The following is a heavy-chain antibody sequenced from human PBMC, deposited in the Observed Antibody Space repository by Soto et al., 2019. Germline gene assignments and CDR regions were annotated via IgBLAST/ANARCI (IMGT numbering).Heavy chain of an antibody. V-gene: IGHV4-4*02. J-gene: IGHJ6*02. CDR2: IYHSGCT. CDR1: GGSISSSNW. Sequence: SETLSLTCAVSGGSISSSNWWSWVRQPPGKGLVWIGEIYHSGCTNYNPSLKSRVTLSVDKSKNQFSLKLSSVTAADTAVYYCASVRGGYYYAMDVWGQGTTVTVSS. CDR3: ASVRGGYYYAMDV. D-gene: IGHD3-10*02.